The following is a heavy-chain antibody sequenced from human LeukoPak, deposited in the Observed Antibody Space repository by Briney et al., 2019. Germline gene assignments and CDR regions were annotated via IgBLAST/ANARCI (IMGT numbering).Heavy chain of an antibody. CDR3: ARGIVGAKPMWFDY. CDR1: GGSISSYY. CDR2: IYYSRST. D-gene: IGHD1-26*01. J-gene: IGHJ4*02. V-gene: IGHV4-59*01. Sequence: SETLSLTCTVSGGSISSYYWSWIRQPPGKGLEWIGHIYYSRSTNYNPSLKSRVTISVDTSKNQFSLKLSSVTAADTAVYYCARGIVGAKPMWFDYWGQGTLVTVSS.